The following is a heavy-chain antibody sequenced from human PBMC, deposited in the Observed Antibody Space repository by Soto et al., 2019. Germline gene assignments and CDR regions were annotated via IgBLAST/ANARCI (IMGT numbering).Heavy chain of an antibody. D-gene: IGHD2-21*02. V-gene: IGHV4-59*08. CDR2: IYYSGST. CDR3: ARRYVTPDTYYMDV. Sequence: PSETLSLTCTVSGGSISSYYWSWIRQPPGKGLEWIGYIYYSGSTNYNPSLKSRVTISVDTSKNQFSLKLSSVTAADTAVYYCARRYVTPDTYYMDVWGKGTTVTVSS. CDR1: GGSISSYY. J-gene: IGHJ6*03.